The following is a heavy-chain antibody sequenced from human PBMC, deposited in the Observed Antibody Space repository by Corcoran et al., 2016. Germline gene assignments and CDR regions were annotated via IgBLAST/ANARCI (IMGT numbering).Heavy chain of an antibody. D-gene: IGHD2-15*01. V-gene: IGHV4-34*01. Sequence: QVQLQQWGAGLLKPSQTLSLTCAVYGGSFSGYYWSWIRQPPGKGLEWIGEINPRGSTDYNPSLKSRVTISVDSSKNQLSLRLTSVTAADTAVYYCARELGYCSGGTCYGGTFDSWGQGTLVTVSS. J-gene: IGHJ4*02. CDR1: GGSFSGYY. CDR2: INPRGST. CDR3: ARELGYCSGGTCYGGTFDS.